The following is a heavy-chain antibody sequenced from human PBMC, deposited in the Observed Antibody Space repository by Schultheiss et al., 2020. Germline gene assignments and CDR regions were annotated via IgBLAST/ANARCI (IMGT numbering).Heavy chain of an antibody. D-gene: IGHD6-13*01. V-gene: IGHV4-34*01. Sequence: SETLSLTCAVYGGSFSGYYWSWIRQPPGKGLEWIGEINHSGSTNYNPSLKSRVTISVDTSKNQFSLKLSSVTAADTAVYYCARHSSSWYYCFDYWGQGTLVTVSS. CDR3: ARHSSSWYYCFDY. CDR1: GGSFSGYY. J-gene: IGHJ4*02. CDR2: INHSGST.